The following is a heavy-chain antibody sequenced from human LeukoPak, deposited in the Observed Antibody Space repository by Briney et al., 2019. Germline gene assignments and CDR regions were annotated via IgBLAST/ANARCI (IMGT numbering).Heavy chain of an antibody. CDR1: GFTFSIYW. CDR2: IKQDGSEK. J-gene: IGHJ3*02. D-gene: IGHD3-22*01. CDR3: ARRWVITTQDAFDI. Sequence: EPGGSLRLSCAASGFTFSIYWMSWVRQAPGKGLEWVANIKQDGSEKYYVDSVKGRFTISRDNAKNSLYLQMNSLRAEDTAVYYCARRWVITTQDAFDIWGQGTMVTVSS. V-gene: IGHV3-7*01.